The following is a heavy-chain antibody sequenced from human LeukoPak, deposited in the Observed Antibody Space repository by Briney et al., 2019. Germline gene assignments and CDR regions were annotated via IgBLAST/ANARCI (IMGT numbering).Heavy chain of an antibody. J-gene: IGHJ4*02. CDR3: AANGYYTIEY. D-gene: IGHD1-26*01. V-gene: IGHV4-34*01. CDR2: INHSGST. CDR1: GGSFSGYY. Sequence: SETLSLTCAVYGGSFSGYYWSWIRQPPGKGLEWIGEINHSGSTNYSPSLKSRVTISVDKSKNQFSLNFNSMSAADSAVYYCAANGYYTIEYWGQGTLVTVSS.